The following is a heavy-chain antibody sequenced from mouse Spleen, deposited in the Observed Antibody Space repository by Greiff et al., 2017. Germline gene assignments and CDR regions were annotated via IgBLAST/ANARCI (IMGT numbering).Heavy chain of an antibody. CDR3: AKAGVITTPMDY. D-gene: IGHD1-1*01. Sequence: DVKLVESGGGLVKPGGSLKLSCAASGFTFSDYGMHWVRQAPEKGLEWVAYISSGSSTIYYADTVKGRFTISRDNAKNTLFLQMTSLRSEDTAMYYCAKAGVITTPMDYWGQGTSVTVSS. J-gene: IGHJ4*01. CDR2: ISSGSSTI. CDR1: GFTFSDYG. V-gene: IGHV5-17*01.